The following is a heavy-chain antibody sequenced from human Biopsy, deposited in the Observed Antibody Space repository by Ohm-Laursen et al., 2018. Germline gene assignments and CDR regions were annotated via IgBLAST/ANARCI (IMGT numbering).Heavy chain of an antibody. CDR1: GFTFTSYT. CDR3: ARDGAAGYGLDV. Sequence: SLRLSCSVSGFTFTSYTLTWVRQAPGRGLEWVSSISSTSDYIYYADSVKGRFTISRDNSKNTLYLQMNSLRAEDTAVYYCARDGAAGYGLDVWGQGTTVTVSS. CDR2: ISSTSDYI. J-gene: IGHJ6*02. V-gene: IGHV3-21*01. D-gene: IGHD6-25*01.